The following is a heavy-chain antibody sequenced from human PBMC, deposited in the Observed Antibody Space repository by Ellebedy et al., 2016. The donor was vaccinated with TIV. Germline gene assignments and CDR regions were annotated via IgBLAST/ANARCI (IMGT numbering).Heavy chain of an antibody. CDR1: GFTFSSYS. CDR2: ISYDGSNK. J-gene: IGHJ4*02. CDR3: AKPAGYWGREVGDY. D-gene: IGHD2-21*01. V-gene: IGHV3-30*18. Sequence: GGSLRLXXAASGFTFSSYSMNWVRQAPGKGLEWVAVISYDGSNKYYADSVKGRFTISRDNSKNTLYLQMNSLRAEDTAVYYCAKPAGYWGREVGDYWGQGTLVTVSS.